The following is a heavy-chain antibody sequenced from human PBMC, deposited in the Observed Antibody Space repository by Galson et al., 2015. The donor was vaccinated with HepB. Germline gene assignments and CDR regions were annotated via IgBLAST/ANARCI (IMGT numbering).Heavy chain of an antibody. CDR3: ARYTAMAYYFDY. CDR2: INPSGGST. Sequence: SVEVSCKASGYTFTSYYMHWVRQAPGQGLEWMGIINPSGGSTSYAQKFQGRVTMTRDTSTSTVYMELSSLRSEDTAVYYCARYTAMAYYFDYWGQGTLVTVSS. D-gene: IGHD5-18*01. CDR1: GYTFTSYY. V-gene: IGHV1-46*03. J-gene: IGHJ4*02.